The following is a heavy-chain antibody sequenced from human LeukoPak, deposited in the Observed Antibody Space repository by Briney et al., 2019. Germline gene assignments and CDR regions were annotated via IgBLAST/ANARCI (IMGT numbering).Heavy chain of an antibody. D-gene: IGHD6-13*01. CDR3: SKAPSPYSRSDSFDY. CDR1: GFTFGDYA. J-gene: IGHJ4*02. Sequence: GGSLRLSCTASGFTFGDYAMSWFRQAPGKGLEWVGFIRSKAYGGTTEYAASVKGRFTISRDDSKSIAYLQMNSLKTEDTAVYYCSKAPSPYSRSDSFDYWGQGTLVTVSS. V-gene: IGHV3-49*03. CDR2: IRSKAYGGTT.